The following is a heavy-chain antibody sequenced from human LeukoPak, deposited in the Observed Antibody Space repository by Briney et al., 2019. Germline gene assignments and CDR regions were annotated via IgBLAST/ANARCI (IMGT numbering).Heavy chain of an antibody. CDR2: IIPIFGTA. CDR3: SRDRGKIAAAGTGWFDP. CDR1: GYTFNSYG. Sequence: ASVKVSCKASGYTFNSYGITWVRQAPGQGLEWIGGIIPIFGTANYAQEIQGCITITADESTSTAYMELSSMRSEATAVYYCSRDRGKIAAAGTGWFDPWGQGTLVTVSS. V-gene: IGHV1-69*01. J-gene: IGHJ5*02. D-gene: IGHD6-13*01.